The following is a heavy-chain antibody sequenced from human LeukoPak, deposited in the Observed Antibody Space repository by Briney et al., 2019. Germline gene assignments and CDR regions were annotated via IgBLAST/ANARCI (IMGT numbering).Heavy chain of an antibody. V-gene: IGHV3-23*01. CDR2: MSGSGGST. Sequence: GGSLRLSCAASGFTFSSYAMSWVRQAPGKGLEWVSGMSGSGGSTYYADSVKGRLTTSRDNSKNTLYLQMNSLRAEDTAVYYCAKDDGSGIYRINYGLDVWGQGTTVTVSS. CDR1: GFTFSSYA. CDR3: AKDDGSGIYRINYGLDV. J-gene: IGHJ6*02. D-gene: IGHD3-10*01.